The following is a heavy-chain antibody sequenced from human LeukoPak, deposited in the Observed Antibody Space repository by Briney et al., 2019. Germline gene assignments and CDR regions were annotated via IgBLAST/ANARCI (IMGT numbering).Heavy chain of an antibody. CDR2: INPNSGVT. V-gene: IGHV1-2*02. CDR1: GYTFTGYY. D-gene: IGHD1-26*01. CDR3: ARVGHGSYYLPY. Sequence: GASVKVSCKASGYTFTGYYLYWVRQAPGQGLEWMGRINPNSGVTNYAQKFQGSVTLTRDTSISTAYMEMSRLRSDDTAVYYCARVGHGSYYLPYWGQGTLVTVSS. J-gene: IGHJ4*02.